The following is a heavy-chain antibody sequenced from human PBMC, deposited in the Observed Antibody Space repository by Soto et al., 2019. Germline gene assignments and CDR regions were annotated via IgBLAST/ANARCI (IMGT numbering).Heavy chain of an antibody. CDR3: ATNYAYYYYYGMDV. Sequence: LSLTCTVSGGSISSSSYYWGWIRQPPGKGLEWIGSIYYSGSTYYNPSLKSRVTISVDTSKNQFSLKLSSVTAADTAVYYCATNYAYYYYYGMDVWGQGTTVTVSS. D-gene: IGHD4-4*01. CDR1: GGSISSSSYY. V-gene: IGHV4-39*01. CDR2: IYYSGST. J-gene: IGHJ6*02.